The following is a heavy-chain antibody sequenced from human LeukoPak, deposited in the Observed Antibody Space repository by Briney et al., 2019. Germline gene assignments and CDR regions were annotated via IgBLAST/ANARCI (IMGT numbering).Heavy chain of an antibody. Sequence: PSETLSLTCTVSGGSISSSSYYWGWIRQPPGKGLEWVGSMYFSGTTYYNPSLKSRVTMSADTSKNQFSLKLSSVTAADTAVYYCARSALGRDAFDIWGQGTMVTVSS. D-gene: IGHD1-26*01. V-gene: IGHV4-39*07. CDR2: MYFSGTT. J-gene: IGHJ3*02. CDR3: ARSALGRDAFDI. CDR1: GGSISSSSYY.